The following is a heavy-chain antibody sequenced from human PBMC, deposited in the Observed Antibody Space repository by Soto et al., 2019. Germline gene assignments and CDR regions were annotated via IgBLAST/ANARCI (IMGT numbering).Heavy chain of an antibody. J-gene: IGHJ4*02. CDR1: GGSVSNKTYY. D-gene: IGHD4-17*01. CDR3: ARNTDVPNTLRSRYFLDY. V-gene: IGHV4-61*01. CDR2: VYYSGTT. Sequence: PSETLSLTCSVSGGSVSNKTYYWSWIRQPPGKRLEWIGYVYYSGTTNYNPSLKSRVTISVDLSKNQFSLRLSSVTTADTALYYCARNTDVPNTLRSRYFLDYWGQGTLATVSS.